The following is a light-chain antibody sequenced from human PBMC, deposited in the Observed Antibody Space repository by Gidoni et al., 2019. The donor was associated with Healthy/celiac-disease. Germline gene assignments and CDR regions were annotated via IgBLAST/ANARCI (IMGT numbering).Light chain of an antibody. CDR3: QQSYSTRALS. CDR1: QTISTY. V-gene: IGKV1-39*01. CDR2: GAS. J-gene: IGKJ4*01. Sequence: DIQMTQSPSSLSASVGDRVTITCRASQTISTYLNWYQQKPGKAPKLLLYGASSLQSGVPSRFSSSGSWTDYTLTIRSLQPEDFATYYRQQSYSTRALSFGGGTKVEIQ.